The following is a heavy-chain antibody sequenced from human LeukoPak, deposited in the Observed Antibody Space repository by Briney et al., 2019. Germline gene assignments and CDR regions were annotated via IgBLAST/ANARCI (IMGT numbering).Heavy chain of an antibody. J-gene: IGHJ6*03. CDR1: DGSFSGYY. CDR3: ARGPYDILTGYYYYYYYMDV. V-gene: IGHV4-34*01. D-gene: IGHD3-9*01. Sequence: PSETLSLTCAVYDGSFSGYYWSWIRQPPGKGLEWIGEINHSGSTNYNPSLKSRVTISLDTSKNQFSLKLSSVTAADTAVYHCARGPYDILTGYYYYYYYMDVWGKGTTVTISS. CDR2: INHSGST.